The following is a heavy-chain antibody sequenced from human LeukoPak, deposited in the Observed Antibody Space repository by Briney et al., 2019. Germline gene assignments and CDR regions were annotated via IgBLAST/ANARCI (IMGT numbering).Heavy chain of an antibody. J-gene: IGHJ4*02. V-gene: IGHV1-3*01. CDR1: GYTFTSYA. CDR3: ARGSPLGAFDY. Sequence: ASVKVSCKASGYTFTSYAMHWVRQAPGQRLEWMGWINAGNGNTKYSQKFQGRVTITRDTSASTAYMELSRLRSDDTAVYYCARGSPLGAFDYWGQGTLVTVSS. CDR2: INAGNGNT.